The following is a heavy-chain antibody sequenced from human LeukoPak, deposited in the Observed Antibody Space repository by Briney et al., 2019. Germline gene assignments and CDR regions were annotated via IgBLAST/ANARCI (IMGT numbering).Heavy chain of an antibody. D-gene: IGHD2-15*01. CDR2: MNPNSGNT. Sequence: RASVKVSCKASGYTFTSYDINWVRQATGQGLEWMGWMNPNSGNTAYAQKFQGRVTMTRNTSISTAYMELSSLRSEDTAVYYCASSVYCSGGSCYSSFDYWGQGTLVTVSS. J-gene: IGHJ4*02. CDR3: ASSVYCSGGSCYSSFDY. CDR1: GYTFTSYD. V-gene: IGHV1-8*01.